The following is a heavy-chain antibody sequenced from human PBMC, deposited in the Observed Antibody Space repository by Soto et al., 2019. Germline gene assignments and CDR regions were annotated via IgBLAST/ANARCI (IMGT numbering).Heavy chain of an antibody. J-gene: IGHJ3*02. CDR3: ARGVEMATVRAAFDI. V-gene: IGHV1-2*04. CDR1: GYTFTGYY. D-gene: IGHD3-10*01. Sequence: ASVKVSCKASGYTFTGYYIHWVRQAPGQGLEWMGWINPNSGGTNYAQKFQGWVTMTRDTSISTAYMELSRLRSDDTAVYYCARGVEMATVRAAFDIWGQGTMVTVSS. CDR2: INPNSGGT.